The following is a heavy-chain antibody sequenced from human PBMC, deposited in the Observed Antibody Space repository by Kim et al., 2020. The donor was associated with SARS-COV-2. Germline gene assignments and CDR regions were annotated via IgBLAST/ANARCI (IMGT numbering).Heavy chain of an antibody. CDR2: IYTSGST. CDR1: GGSISSYY. CDR3: ARDRLITMVRGVTYYYRGVDV. Sequence: SETLSLTCTVSGGSISSYYWSWIRQPAGKGLEWIGRIYTSGSTNYNPYLKSRVTMLVDTTKNQFSLKLSSVTAADTAVFYCARDRLITMVRGVTYYYRGVDVWSQGTTLAVSS. V-gene: IGHV4-4*07. D-gene: IGHD3-10*01. J-gene: IGHJ6*02.